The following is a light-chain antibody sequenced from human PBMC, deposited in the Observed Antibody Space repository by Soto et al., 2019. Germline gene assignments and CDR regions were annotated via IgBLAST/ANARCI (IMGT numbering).Light chain of an antibody. J-gene: IGKJ5*01. CDR3: QQYGSLIT. CDR1: QSVTSSY. CDR2: DTS. V-gene: IGKV3D-20*01. Sequence: EIVLTQSPATLSLSPGERATLSCGASQSVTSSYLAWYQQKPGLAPRLLIYDTSNRAIGIPDRFSGSGSGTDFTLTISRLEPEDSAMYYCQQYGSLITFGQGTRLEIK.